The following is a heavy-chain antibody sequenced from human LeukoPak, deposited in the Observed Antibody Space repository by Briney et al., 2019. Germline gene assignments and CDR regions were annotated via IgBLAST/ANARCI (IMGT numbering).Heavy chain of an antibody. CDR1: GGSISSSSYS. CDR2: IYYSGST. J-gene: IGHJ4*02. Sequence: SETLSLTCTVSGGSISSSSYSWGWIRQPPGKGLEWIGSIYYSGSTYYNPSLKSRVTISVDTSKNQFSLKLSSVTAADTAVYSWASLSFYYDSGGQPRSYYFDYGGQEPLVTVSS. V-gene: IGHV4-39*01. CDR3: ASLSFYYDSGGQPRSYYFDY. D-gene: IGHD3-22*01.